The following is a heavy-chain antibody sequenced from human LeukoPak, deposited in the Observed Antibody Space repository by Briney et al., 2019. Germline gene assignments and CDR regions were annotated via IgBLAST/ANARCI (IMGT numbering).Heavy chain of an antibody. CDR3: ARSRSSLAGYSSGWSANWFDP. J-gene: IGHJ5*02. CDR1: GGPFSGYY. V-gene: IGHV4-34*01. CDR2: IYYSGNT. Sequence: SETLSLTCAVYGGPFSGYYWSWIRQPPGKGLEWIGSIYYSGNTYYNASLKSRVTISVDTSKNQFSLKFTSVTAADTAVYYCARSRSSLAGYSSGWSANWFDPWGQGTLVTVSS. D-gene: IGHD6-19*01.